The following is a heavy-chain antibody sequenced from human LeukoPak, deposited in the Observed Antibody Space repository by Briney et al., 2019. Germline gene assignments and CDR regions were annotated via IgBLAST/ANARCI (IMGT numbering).Heavy chain of an antibody. D-gene: IGHD1-1*01. Sequence: ASVTVSCKTSGYIVSDYYMHWVRHPPAQGLEWMGLLRVDTGDTDNPQKFKGRVTMTRDTATNTAYMQLSRLTYDDTAIYFCARVRDNACDYWGQGTLVTVSS. J-gene: IGHJ4*02. CDR3: ARVRDNACDY. V-gene: IGHV1-2*02. CDR2: LRVDTGDT. CDR1: GYIVSDYY.